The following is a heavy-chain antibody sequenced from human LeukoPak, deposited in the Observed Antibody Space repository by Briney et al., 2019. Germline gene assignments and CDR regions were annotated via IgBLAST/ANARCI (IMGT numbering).Heavy chain of an antibody. Sequence: PSETLSLTCTVSGSSISNYYWSWIRQPPGKGLEWIGYIYYSGSTNYNPSLKSRVTISVDTSKNQFSLKLSSVTAADTAVYYCARYSSSSFDPWGQGTLVTVSS. CDR3: ARYSSSSFDP. V-gene: IGHV4-59*01. D-gene: IGHD6-13*01. J-gene: IGHJ5*02. CDR1: GSSISNYY. CDR2: IYYSGST.